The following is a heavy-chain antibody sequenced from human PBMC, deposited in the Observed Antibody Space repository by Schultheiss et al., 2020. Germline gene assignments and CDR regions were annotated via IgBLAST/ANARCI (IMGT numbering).Heavy chain of an antibody. CDR1: GFTFSDYY. V-gene: IGHV3-64*01. CDR2: ISSNGGST. Sequence: GGSLRLSCAASGFTFSDYYMSWIRQAPGKGLEYVSAISSNGGSTYYANSVKGRFTISRDNAKNSLYLQMNNLRAEDTAVYYCARSSSYDYWGQGTLVTVSS. D-gene: IGHD3-22*01. CDR3: ARSSSYDY. J-gene: IGHJ4*02.